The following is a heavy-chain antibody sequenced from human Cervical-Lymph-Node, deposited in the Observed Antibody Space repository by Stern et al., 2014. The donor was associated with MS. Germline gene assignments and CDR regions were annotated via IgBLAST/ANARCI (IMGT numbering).Heavy chain of an antibody. V-gene: IGHV3-33*01. J-gene: IGHJ4*02. Sequence: VQLVESGGGVVQPGTSLRLSCAASGFTFSSYGMPWVRQAPGKGLEWVALAWYDGSTAYYTNSVKGRFTISGDNSKNTLFLQMNSLTAEDTAVYYCARGHIPYAYNYLFDYWGQGTLVTVSS. CDR2: AWYDGSTA. D-gene: IGHD5-24*01. CDR1: GFTFSSYG. CDR3: ARGHIPYAYNYLFDY.